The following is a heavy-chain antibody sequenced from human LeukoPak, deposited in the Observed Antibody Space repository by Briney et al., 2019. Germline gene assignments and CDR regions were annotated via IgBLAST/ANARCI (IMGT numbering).Heavy chain of an antibody. Sequence: GASVKVSCKASGYTFTSYYMHWVRQAPGQGLEWMGIINPSGGSTSYAQKFQGRVTMTRDTSTSTVYMELSSLRSEDTAVYYCARDFGRDGYNYKGLDYWGQGTLVTVSS. CDR2: INPSGGST. CDR3: ARDFGRDGYNYKGLDY. D-gene: IGHD5-24*01. CDR1: GYTFTSYY. V-gene: IGHV1-46*01. J-gene: IGHJ4*02.